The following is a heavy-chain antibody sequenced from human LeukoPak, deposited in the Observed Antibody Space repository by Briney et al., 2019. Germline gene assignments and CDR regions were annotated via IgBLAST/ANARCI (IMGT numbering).Heavy chain of an antibody. J-gene: IGHJ3*02. V-gene: IGHV3-30-3*01. D-gene: IGHD3-16*01. CDR2: ISYKGSNK. Sequence: PGGSLRLSCAASEFTFSNYAMYWVRQAPGKGLEGVAAISYKGSNKSHADSVKVQFTISRTNSKNILYVVMNRLRAEDTAVYYCARGSYVGSTYDGFYIWGQGAMVIVSS. CDR1: EFTFSNYA. CDR3: ARGSYVGSTYDGFYI.